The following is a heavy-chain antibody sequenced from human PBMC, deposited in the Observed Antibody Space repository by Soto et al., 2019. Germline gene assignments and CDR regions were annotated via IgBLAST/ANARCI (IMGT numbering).Heavy chain of an antibody. Sequence: PSETLSLTCTVSGGSISSYYWSWIRQPPGKGLEWIGYIYYSGSTNYNPSLKSRVTISVDTSKNQFSLKLSSVTAADTAVYYCARGFVVVIISDAFDIWGQGTMVTVSS. CDR1: GGSISSYY. CDR3: ARGFVVVIISDAFDI. V-gene: IGHV4-59*12. J-gene: IGHJ3*02. CDR2: IYYSGST. D-gene: IGHD3-22*01.